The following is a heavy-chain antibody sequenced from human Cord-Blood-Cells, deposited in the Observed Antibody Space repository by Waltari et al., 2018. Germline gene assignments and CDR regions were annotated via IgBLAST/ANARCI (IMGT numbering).Heavy chain of an antibody. Sequence: QVQLVESGGDVVQPGGSLRLSCAASGFTFSSYGMHWVRQAPGKGMEWVAVIRYDGSNKYYADSVKGRFTISRDNSKNTLYLQMNSLRAEDTAVYYCGVDYWGQGTLVTVSS. CDR1: GFTFSSYG. J-gene: IGHJ4*02. CDR2: IRYDGSNK. V-gene: IGHV3-30*02. CDR3: GVDY.